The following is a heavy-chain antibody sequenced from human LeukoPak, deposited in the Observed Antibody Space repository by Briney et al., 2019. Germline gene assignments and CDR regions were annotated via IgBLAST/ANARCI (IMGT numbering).Heavy chain of an antibody. CDR2: IYYSGST. D-gene: IGHD4-17*01. J-gene: IGHJ4*02. Sequence: SETLSLTCTVSGDFLSSGDYYWGWIRQSPGKGLTWIGSIYYSGSTLYNASFESRVTMSVDTSKNQFSLKLGSVTAADTAVYYCARLRQVTTCAKFEYWGQGILVTVSS. CDR3: ARLRQVTTCAKFEY. V-gene: IGHV4-39*01. CDR1: GDFLSSGDYY.